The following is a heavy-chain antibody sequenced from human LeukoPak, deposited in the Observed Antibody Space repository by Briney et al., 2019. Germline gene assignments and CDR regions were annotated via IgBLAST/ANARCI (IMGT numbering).Heavy chain of an antibody. V-gene: IGHV4-61*02. D-gene: IGHD5-18*01. CDR3: ATGGYSYGFVRTFDI. CDR1: GDSISSGSYY. J-gene: IGHJ3*02. Sequence: PSETLSLTCTVSGDSISSGSYYWSWIRQPAGKGLEWIGRIYTSGSTNYHPSLKSRVTISVDTSKNQFSLKLSSVTAADTAVYYCATGGYSYGFVRTFDIWGQGTMVTVSS. CDR2: IYTSGST.